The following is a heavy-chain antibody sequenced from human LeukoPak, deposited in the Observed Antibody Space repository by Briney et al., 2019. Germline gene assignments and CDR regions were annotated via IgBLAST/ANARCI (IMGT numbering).Heavy chain of an antibody. CDR3: ARARYYYGSSGSVVYFDY. V-gene: IGHV4-59*01. CDR2: IYYSGST. Sequence: SETLSLTCTVSGGSISSYYWSWIRQPPGKGLEWIGYIYYSGSTNYNPSLKSRVTISVDTSKNQFSLKLSSVTAADTAVYYCARARYYYGSSGSVVYFDYWGQGTLVTVSS. CDR1: GGSISSYY. J-gene: IGHJ4*02. D-gene: IGHD3-22*01.